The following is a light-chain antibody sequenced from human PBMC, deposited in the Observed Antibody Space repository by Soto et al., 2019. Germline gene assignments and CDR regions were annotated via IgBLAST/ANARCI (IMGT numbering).Light chain of an antibody. CDR3: QQYGSSPRT. Sequence: EIVLTQSPGTLSLSPGDRATLSCRASQSVDSSNLAWYQQRPGQAPRLLIHGASSRAPDIPDRFSGSGSGTDFTLTISGLEVDDFEVYYCQQYGSSPRTFGQGTKVDIK. CDR1: QSVDSSN. J-gene: IGKJ1*01. V-gene: IGKV3-20*01. CDR2: GAS.